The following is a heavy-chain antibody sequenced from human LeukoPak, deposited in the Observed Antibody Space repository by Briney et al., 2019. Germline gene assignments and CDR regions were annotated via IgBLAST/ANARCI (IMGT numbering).Heavy chain of an antibody. J-gene: IGHJ4*02. V-gene: IGHV4-4*07. CDR1: GCSITSHW. Sequence: SETLSLTCTASGCSITSHWWSWIRQPAGMGLEWIGLIYTVDNPRYHPPLRRRVTISLDTSKQQLSLNLSSVTAADTGIYYCPRDPRGPTVAGDYWGQETQVSVPS. CDR2: IYTVDNP. CDR3: PRDPRGPTVAGDY. D-gene: IGHD6-19*01.